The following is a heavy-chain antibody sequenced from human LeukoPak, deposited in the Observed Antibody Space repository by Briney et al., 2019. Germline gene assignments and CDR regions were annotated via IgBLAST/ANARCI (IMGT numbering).Heavy chain of an antibody. Sequence: GGSLRLSCAASGFTFSSYWMHWVRQAPGKGLVWVSRINGDGSSTNYADPVKGRVTISRDNAKNRLYLQMNSLRAEDTAMYYCVSVVTARFGYFQRWGQGTLVTVSS. CDR3: VSVVTARFGYFQR. V-gene: IGHV3-74*01. CDR2: INGDGSST. D-gene: IGHD2-21*02. J-gene: IGHJ1*01. CDR1: GFTFSSYW.